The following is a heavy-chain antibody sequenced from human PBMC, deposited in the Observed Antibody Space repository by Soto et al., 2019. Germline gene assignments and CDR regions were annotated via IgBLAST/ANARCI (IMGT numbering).Heavy chain of an antibody. CDR3: ARHSRDSGYDEFDY. D-gene: IGHD5-12*01. V-gene: IGHV4-59*08. J-gene: IGHJ4*02. CDR2: IYYSGST. CDR1: GGSISSYY. Sequence: SETLSLTCTVSGGSISSYYWSWIRQPPGKGLEWIGYIYYSGSTNYNPSLKSRVTISVDTSKNQFSLKLSSVTAADTAVYYCARHSRDSGYDEFDYWGQGTLVTVSX.